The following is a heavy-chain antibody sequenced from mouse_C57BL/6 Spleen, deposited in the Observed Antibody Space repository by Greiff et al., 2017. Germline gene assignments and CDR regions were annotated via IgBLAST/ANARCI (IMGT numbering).Heavy chain of an antibody. J-gene: IGHJ1*03. CDR3: TRDGLWYFDV. V-gene: IGHV5-9-1*02. CDR2: ISSGGDYI. Sequence: EVQGVESGEGLVKPGGSLKLSCAASGFTFSSYAMSWVRQTPEKRLEWVAYISSGGDYIYYADTVKGRFTISRDNARNTLYLQLSSLKSEDTAMYYCTRDGLWYFDVWGTGTTVTVSS. CDR1: GFTFSSYA. D-gene: IGHD2-3*01.